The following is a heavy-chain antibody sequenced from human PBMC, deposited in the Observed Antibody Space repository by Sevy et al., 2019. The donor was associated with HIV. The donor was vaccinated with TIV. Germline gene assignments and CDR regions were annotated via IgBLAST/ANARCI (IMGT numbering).Heavy chain of an antibody. V-gene: IGHV3-72*01. Sequence: GGSLRLSYAASGFTFSDHYMEWVRQAPGKGLEWVGRTRNKADGYTTEYAASVKGRFTISRDDSENSLYLQMNSLKTEDTAVYYCSTHAGIAAAGRVFDYWGQGALVTVSS. CDR1: GFTFSDHY. J-gene: IGHJ4*02. D-gene: IGHD6-13*01. CDR2: TRNKADGYTT. CDR3: STHAGIAAAGRVFDY.